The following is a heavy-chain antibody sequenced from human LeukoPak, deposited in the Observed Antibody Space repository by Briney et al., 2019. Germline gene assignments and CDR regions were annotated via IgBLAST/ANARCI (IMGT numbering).Heavy chain of an antibody. V-gene: IGHV3-23*01. CDR3: AKGLGLLWFGGPLDAFDI. Sequence: GGSLRLSCAASGFTFSSYAMSWVRQAPGKGLEWVSAISGSGGSTYYADSVKGRFTISRDNSKNTLYLQMNSLRAEDTAVYYCAKGLGLLWFGGPLDAFDIWGQGTMVTVSS. J-gene: IGHJ3*02. CDR2: ISGSGGST. D-gene: IGHD3-10*01. CDR1: GFTFSSYA.